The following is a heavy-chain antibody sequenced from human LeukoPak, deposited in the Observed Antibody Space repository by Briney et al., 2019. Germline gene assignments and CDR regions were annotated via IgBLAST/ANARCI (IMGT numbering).Heavy chain of an antibody. CDR2: ITGDSTYI. Sequence: GGSLRLSCAASGFTFSDYTLNWVRQPPGKGLEWVSSITGDSTYIYYADSAKGRFTVSRDNAKNSLYLHINSLRAADTAVYYCARVQGSPYWGQGTLVTVSS. J-gene: IGHJ4*02. CDR3: ARVQGSPY. CDR1: GFTFSDYT. V-gene: IGHV3-21*01.